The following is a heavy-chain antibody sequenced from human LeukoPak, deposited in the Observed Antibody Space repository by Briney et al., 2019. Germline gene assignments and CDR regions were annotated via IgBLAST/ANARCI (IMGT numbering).Heavy chain of an antibody. CDR3: ARGVLGYDFWSGDNWFDP. D-gene: IGHD3-3*01. V-gene: IGHV4-4*07. J-gene: IGHJ5*02. CDR2: IHTSGST. CDR1: GGSFNNYY. Sequence: SETLSLTCTVSGGSFNNYYWSWIRQPAGEALEWIGRIHTSGSTHYNPSLKSRVTMSVDTSKNQFSLKLSSVTAADTAVYYCARGVLGYDFWSGDNWFDPWGQGTLVTVSS.